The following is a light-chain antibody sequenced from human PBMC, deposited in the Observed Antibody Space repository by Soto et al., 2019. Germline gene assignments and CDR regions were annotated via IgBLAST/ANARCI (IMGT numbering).Light chain of an antibody. V-gene: IGKV3-20*01. J-gene: IGKJ5*01. CDR3: QQYGTSPPST. Sequence: EILLTQSPGTLSLSPRSRSTLSFIAGHSVSSSYLAWYQQKPGQAPRLLINGASSRATGIPDRFSGSGSGTDFTLTISRLEPEDFAVYYCQQYGTSPPSTFGQGTRLEMK. CDR2: GAS. CDR1: HSVSSSY.